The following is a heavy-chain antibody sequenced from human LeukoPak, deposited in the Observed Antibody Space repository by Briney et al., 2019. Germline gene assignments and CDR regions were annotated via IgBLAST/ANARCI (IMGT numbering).Heavy chain of an antibody. CDR3: ARLGPYSSGWPRGSYYYYYYYMDV. D-gene: IGHD6-19*01. CDR1: GASISSSRYY. CDR2: ISYSGTT. J-gene: IGHJ6*03. Sequence: SETLSLTCTVSGASISSSRYYWGWIRQPPGKGLEWIGSISYSGTTYHNPSLKSRITISVDTSKNQFSLKLSSVTAADTAVYYCARLGPYSSGWPRGSYYYYYYYMDVWGKGTTVTVSS. V-gene: IGHV4-39*01.